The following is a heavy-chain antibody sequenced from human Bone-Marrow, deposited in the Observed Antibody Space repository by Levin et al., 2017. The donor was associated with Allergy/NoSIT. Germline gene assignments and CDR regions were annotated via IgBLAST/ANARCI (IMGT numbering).Heavy chain of an antibody. CDR2: IYHSGST. CDR1: GGSISSGGYS. CDR3: AVGCSGGPCRGSFDY. Sequence: SETLSLTCAVSGGSISSGGYSWSWIRQPPGKGLEWIGYIYHSGSTYYNPSLKGRVTISVDRSKNQFSLKLSSVTAADTAVYYCAVGCSGGPCRGSFDYWGQGTLVTVSS. J-gene: IGHJ4*02. D-gene: IGHD2-15*01. V-gene: IGHV4-30-2*01.